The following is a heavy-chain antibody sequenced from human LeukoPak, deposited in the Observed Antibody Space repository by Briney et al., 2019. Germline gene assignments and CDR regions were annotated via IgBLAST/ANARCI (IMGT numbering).Heavy chain of an antibody. J-gene: IGHJ5*02. CDR2: INYRGST. Sequence: PSETLSLTCTVSGGSVSSGLHYWNWIRQPPGKGLEWIGYINYRGSTDYNPSLKSRVTMSVDTSKNQFSLRLRSVTAADTAVYYCARDSHFCSGISCDLGWFDPWGQGTLVTVSS. CDR3: ARDSHFCSGISCDLGWFDP. CDR1: GGSVSSGLHY. V-gene: IGHV4-61*01. D-gene: IGHD2-2*01.